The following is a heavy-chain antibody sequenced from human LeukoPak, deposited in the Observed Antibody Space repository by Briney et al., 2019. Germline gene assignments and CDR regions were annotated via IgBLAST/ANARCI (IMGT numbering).Heavy chain of an antibody. J-gene: IGHJ6*04. CDR3: AELGITMIGGV. V-gene: IGHV3-21*01. CDR2: ISSSKTYI. Sequence: GGSLRLSCAASGFTFSSYSMSWVRQAPGKGLEWVSSISSSKTYIYYADSVKGRFTISRDNAKNSLYLQMNSLRAEDTAVYYCAELGITMIGGVWGKGTTVTISS. CDR1: GFTFSSYS. D-gene: IGHD3-10*02.